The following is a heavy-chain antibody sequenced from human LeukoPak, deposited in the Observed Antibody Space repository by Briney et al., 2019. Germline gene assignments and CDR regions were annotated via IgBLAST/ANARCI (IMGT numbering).Heavy chain of an antibody. V-gene: IGHV4-38-2*02. D-gene: IGHD3-10*01. J-gene: IGHJ4*02. CDR3: ASLRFGDSYFDF. CDR1: NYSDRRNVH. CDR2: VCQSGNA. Sequence: SSETLSLTCTLSNYSDRRNVHWSWLRQSPGRGLEWIWSVCQSGNAYYNPSLKTRVLLSLDPPKKALSLHVNSVTSANTALYFCASLRFGDSYFDFWGQGTQVTVSS.